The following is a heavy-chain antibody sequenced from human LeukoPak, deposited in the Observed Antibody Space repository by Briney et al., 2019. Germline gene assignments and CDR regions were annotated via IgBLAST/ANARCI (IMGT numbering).Heavy chain of an antibody. V-gene: IGHV4-34*01. CDR3: ATYPFRGDTHYFDY. CDR1: GGSFSGYY. D-gene: IGHD3-10*01. Sequence: SETLSLTCAVYGGSFSGYYWSWIRQPPGKGLEWIGEINHSGSTNYNPSLKSRVTISVDTSKNQFPLKLSSVTAADTAVYYCATYPFRGDTHYFDYWGQGILVTVSS. CDR2: INHSGST. J-gene: IGHJ4*02.